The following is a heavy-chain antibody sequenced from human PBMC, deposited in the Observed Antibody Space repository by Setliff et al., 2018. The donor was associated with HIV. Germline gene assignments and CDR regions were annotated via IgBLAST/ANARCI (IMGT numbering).Heavy chain of an antibody. V-gene: IGHV3-23*01. Sequence: LSCATSGFTFRTYGMSWVRQAPGKGLEWVSGISGSGATTFYADSAKGRCTISRDNSKNTLHLQLNSLRAEDTAVYYCAKVFWGSYPTPDAFDIWGQGTMVTVSS. CDR2: ISGSGATT. J-gene: IGHJ3*02. CDR3: AKVFWGSYPTPDAFDI. CDR1: GFTFRTYG. D-gene: IGHD3-16*02.